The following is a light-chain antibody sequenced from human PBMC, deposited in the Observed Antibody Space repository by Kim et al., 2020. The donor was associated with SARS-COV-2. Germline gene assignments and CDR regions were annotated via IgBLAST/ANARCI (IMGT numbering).Light chain of an antibody. J-gene: IGKJ5*01. CDR3: QQVNCYPFT. CDR1: QVIGTA. CDR2: DAS. Sequence: AIQLTQSPSSLSASVGDRLTITCRSSQVIGTALAWYQQKPGKPPNLLIYDASTLQSGVPSTFSCSGSGTDFTLTITSLQPEDFATDFCQQVNCYPFTCGQGTRLEIK. V-gene: IGKV1-13*02.